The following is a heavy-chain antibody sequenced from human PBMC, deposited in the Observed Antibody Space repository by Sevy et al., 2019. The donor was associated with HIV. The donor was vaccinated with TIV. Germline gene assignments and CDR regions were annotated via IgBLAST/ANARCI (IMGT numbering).Heavy chain of an antibody. D-gene: IGHD3-16*02. CDR1: EITFSDHG. J-gene: IGHJ4*02. V-gene: IGHV3-48*01. CDR2: ISGTGTI. Sequence: GESLKISCAASEITFSDHGMNWVRQTPGKGLEWISYISGTGTIYYTDSVKGRFAISRDNGKKLLYLQMNSLRADDTAVYYCARSMISFGGLVDNWGQGTLVTVSS. CDR3: ARSMISFGGLVDN.